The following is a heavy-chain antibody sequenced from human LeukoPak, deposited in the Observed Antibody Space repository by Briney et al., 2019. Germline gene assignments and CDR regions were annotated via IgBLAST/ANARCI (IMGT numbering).Heavy chain of an antibody. CDR3: ARLPPYYCSGGSCYLADY. Sequence: GESPKISCKGSGYSFTSYWIGWVRQMPGKGLEWMGIIYPGDSDTRYSPSFQGQVTISADKSISTAYLQWSSLKASDTAMYYCARLPPYYCSGGSCYLADYWGQGTLVTVSS. CDR2: IYPGDSDT. V-gene: IGHV5-51*01. D-gene: IGHD2-15*01. CDR1: GYSFTSYW. J-gene: IGHJ4*02.